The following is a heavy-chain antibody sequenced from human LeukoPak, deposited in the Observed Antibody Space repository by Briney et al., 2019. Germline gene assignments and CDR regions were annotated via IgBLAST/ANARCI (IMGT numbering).Heavy chain of an antibody. V-gene: IGHV1-2*06. Sequence: GASVKVSCKASGYTFTGYYMHWVRQAPGQGLEWMGRINPNSGGTNYAQKFQGRVTMTRDTSISTAYMELSRLRSDDTAVYYCARASWVTTGAFDIWGQGTMVTVSS. CDR1: GYTFTGYY. D-gene: IGHD4-17*01. J-gene: IGHJ3*02. CDR3: ARASWVTTGAFDI. CDR2: INPNSGGT.